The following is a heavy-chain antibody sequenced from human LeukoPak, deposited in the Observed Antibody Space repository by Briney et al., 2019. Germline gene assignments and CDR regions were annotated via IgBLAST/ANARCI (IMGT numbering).Heavy chain of an antibody. CDR3: ARQDGDGLYYFDY. D-gene: IGHD5-24*01. CDR1: GYSFTSYW. J-gene: IGHJ4*02. CDR2: IYPGDSDT. V-gene: IGHV5-51*01. Sequence: GESLKISCKGSGYSFTSYWIGWVRQMPGKGLEWMGIIYPGDSDTRYSPAFQGQVTISADKSINTAYLQRSSLKASDTAMYYCARQDGDGLYYFDYWGQGTLVTVSS.